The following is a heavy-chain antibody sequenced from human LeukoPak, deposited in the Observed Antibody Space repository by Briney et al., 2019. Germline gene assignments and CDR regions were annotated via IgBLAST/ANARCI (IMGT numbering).Heavy chain of an antibody. CDR3: AKGSEDIVVVVAATLEYFQH. CDR2: IYSGGST. D-gene: IGHD2-15*01. CDR1: GFTVSSNY. Sequence: PGGSLRLSCAASGFTVSSNYMSWVRQAPGKGLEWVSVIYSGGSTYYADSVKGRFTISRDNSKNTLYLQMNSLRAEDTAVYYCAKGSEDIVVVVAATLEYFQHWGQGTLVTVSS. J-gene: IGHJ1*01. V-gene: IGHV3-53*05.